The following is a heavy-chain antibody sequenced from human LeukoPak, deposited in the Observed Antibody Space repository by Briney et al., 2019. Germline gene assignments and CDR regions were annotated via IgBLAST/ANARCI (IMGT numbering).Heavy chain of an antibody. CDR2: IYYSGST. D-gene: IGHD2-2*01. V-gene: IGHV4-39*07. CDR1: GGSISSSSYY. Sequence: SETQSLTCTVSGGSISSSSYYWGWIRQPPGKGLEWIGSIYYSGSTYYNPSLKSRVTISVDTSKNQFSLKLSSVTAADTAVYYCARDYVVVVPAAHNWFDPWGQGTMVTVSS. CDR3: ARDYVVVVPAAHNWFDP. J-gene: IGHJ5*01.